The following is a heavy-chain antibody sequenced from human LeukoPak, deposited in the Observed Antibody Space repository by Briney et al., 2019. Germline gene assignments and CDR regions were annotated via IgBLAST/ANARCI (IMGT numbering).Heavy chain of an antibody. D-gene: IGHD2-8*02. V-gene: IGHV3-30*04. CDR3: ARDGGYTGGWTYGAGDY. J-gene: IGHJ4*01. CDR1: GFTFSAYV. Sequence: PGGSLRVSCAAPGFTFSAYVMHWVRQAPGKGLECVAVISNDGNEKYYADSVKGRFSISRDNSKNTLYLQMSSLRTEDTAVYYCARDGGYTGGWTYGAGDYWGQGTLVTVSS. CDR2: ISNDGNEK.